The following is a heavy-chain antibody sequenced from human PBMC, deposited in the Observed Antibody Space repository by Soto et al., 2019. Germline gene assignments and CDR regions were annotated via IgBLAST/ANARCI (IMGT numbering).Heavy chain of an antibody. D-gene: IGHD3-10*01. CDR2: ISSSSSTI. CDR1: RFTFSRYS. Sequence: SLRLSCAASRFTFSRYSMNCVRQAPGKGLEWVSYISSSSSTIYYVDSVKGRFTISRDNAKNSLYLKMNSLRDDDTAVYYCARRPGFGELIYGMDVWGQGTTVTVSS. J-gene: IGHJ6*02. V-gene: IGHV3-48*02. CDR3: ARRPGFGELIYGMDV.